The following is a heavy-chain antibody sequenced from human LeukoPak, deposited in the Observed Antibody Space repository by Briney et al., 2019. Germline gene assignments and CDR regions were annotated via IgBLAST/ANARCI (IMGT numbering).Heavy chain of an antibody. CDR2: MNPNSGNT. J-gene: IGHJ4*02. V-gene: IGHV1-8*03. CDR1: GYTFTSYD. Sequence: ASVKVSCKASGYTFTSYDITWVRQATGQGLERMGWMNPNSGNTGYAQKFQGRVTFTRNTSISTAYMELSSLRSEDTAVYYCARDLPDYDILTGYPVVDYWGQGTLVTVSS. D-gene: IGHD3-9*01. CDR3: ARDLPDYDILTGYPVVDY.